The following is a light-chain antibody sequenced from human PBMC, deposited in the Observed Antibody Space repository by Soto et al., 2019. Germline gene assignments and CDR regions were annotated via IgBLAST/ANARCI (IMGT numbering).Light chain of an antibody. CDR3: QQYGSSQWT. J-gene: IGKJ1*01. CDR2: GAS. Sequence: PGERATLSCRASQSVSSSHLAWYQQKPGQAPRLLIYGASTRATGIPDRFSGSGSGTDFTLTISRLEPEDFAVYYCQQYGSSQWTFGQGTKVEIK. CDR1: QSVSSSH. V-gene: IGKV3-20*01.